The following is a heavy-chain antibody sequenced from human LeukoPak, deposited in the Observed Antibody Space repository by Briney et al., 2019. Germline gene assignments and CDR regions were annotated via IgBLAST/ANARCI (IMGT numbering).Heavy chain of an antibody. CDR1: GGTFSSYA. V-gene: IGHV1-69*05. J-gene: IGHJ4*02. D-gene: IGHD3-22*01. CDR3: ARGWHYYDSSAPFGY. CDR2: IIPIFGTA. Sequence: SVKVSCKASGGTFSSYAISWVRQAPGQGLEWMGGIIPIFGTANYAQKFQGRVTITTDESTSTAYMELSSLRSEDTAVYYCARGWHYYDSSAPFGYWGQGTLVTVSS.